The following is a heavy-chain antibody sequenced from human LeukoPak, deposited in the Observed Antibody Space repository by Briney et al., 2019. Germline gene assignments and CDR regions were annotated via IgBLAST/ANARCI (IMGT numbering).Heavy chain of an antibody. V-gene: IGHV3-30*18. D-gene: IGHD4-17*01. CDR1: GFTFSSYG. CDR2: ISYDGSNK. CDR3: AKDQGGDYDYYYYGMDV. Sequence: GGSLRLSCAASGFTFSSYGMHWVRQAPGKGLEWVAVISYDGSNKYYADSVKGQFTISRDNSKNTLYPQMNSLRAEDTAVYYCAKDQGGDYDYYYYGMDVWGQGTTVTVSS. J-gene: IGHJ6*02.